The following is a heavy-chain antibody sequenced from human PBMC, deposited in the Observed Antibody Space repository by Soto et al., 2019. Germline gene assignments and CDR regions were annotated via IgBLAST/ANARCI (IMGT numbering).Heavy chain of an antibody. CDR1: GGSTSSGAYF. V-gene: IGHV4-31*03. CDR2: ISYSGNT. J-gene: IGHJ6*02. D-gene: IGHD5-12*01. CDR3: ARDLSAYGGYAV. Sequence: QVQLQESGPGLVKPSQTLSLTCTVSGGSTSSGAYFWNWIRQHPGKGLEWIGCISYSGNTYYNPSLKSRINISVDTSKSRFSLRLSSVTAADTAVYYCARDLSAYGGYAVWGHGTTVTVSS.